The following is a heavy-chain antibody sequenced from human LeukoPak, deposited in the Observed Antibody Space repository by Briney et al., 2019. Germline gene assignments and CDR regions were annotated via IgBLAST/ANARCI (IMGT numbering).Heavy chain of an antibody. CDR3: VRTRAAAGDF. Sequence: SETLSLTCTVSGGSTNSGIHCWGWIRQPPGKELEWIGSICQGGTTHYHPLLKSRVTISGDTSKNQLSLKMTPVTAADTAVYYCVRTRAAAGDFWGQGTLVTVSS. J-gene: IGHJ4*02. D-gene: IGHD6-13*01. CDR2: ICQGGTT. V-gene: IGHV4-39*01. CDR1: GGSTNSGIHC.